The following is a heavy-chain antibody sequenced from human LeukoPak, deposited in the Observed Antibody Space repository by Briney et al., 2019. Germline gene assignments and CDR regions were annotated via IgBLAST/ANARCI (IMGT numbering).Heavy chain of an antibody. CDR2: IRYDGSNK. CDR1: GFTVSSNY. Sequence: GGSLRLSCAASGFTVSSNYMSWVRQAPGKGLEWVAFIRYDGSNKYYADSVKGRFTISRDNSKNTLYLQMNSLRAEDTAVYYCAKEAILRYCSSTSCYMGTAYYMDVWGKGTTVTVSS. D-gene: IGHD2-2*02. V-gene: IGHV3-30*02. CDR3: AKEAILRYCSSTSCYMGTAYYMDV. J-gene: IGHJ6*03.